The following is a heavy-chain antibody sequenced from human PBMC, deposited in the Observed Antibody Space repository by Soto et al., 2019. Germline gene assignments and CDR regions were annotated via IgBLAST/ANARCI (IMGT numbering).Heavy chain of an antibody. CDR3: TTNSMTTLTPYYYYYYMDV. CDR2: IKSKTDGGTT. V-gene: IGHV3-15*01. CDR1: GFTFSNAW. D-gene: IGHD4-17*01. J-gene: IGHJ6*03. Sequence: EVQLVESGGGFVKPGGSLRLSCAASGFTFSNAWMSWVRQAPGKGLEWVGRIKSKTDGGTTDYAAPVKGRFTISRDDSKNTLYLQMNSLKTEDTAVYYCTTNSMTTLTPYYYYYYMDVWGKGTTVTVSS.